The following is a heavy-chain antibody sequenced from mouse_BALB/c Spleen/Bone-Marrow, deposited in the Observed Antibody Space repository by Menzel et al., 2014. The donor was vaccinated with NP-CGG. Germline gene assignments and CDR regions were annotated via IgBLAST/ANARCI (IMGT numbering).Heavy chain of an antibody. D-gene: IGHD3-3*01. CDR2: INPGGGGT. Sequence: VKLQESGAELVRPGTSVKVSCKASGYAFTNYLIEWVKQRPGQGLEWIGVINPGGGGTNYNEKFKGKATLTADKSSSTAYMQLSSLTSDDSAVYFCARRDDAMDYWGQGTSVTVSS. J-gene: IGHJ4*01. CDR1: GYAFTNYL. CDR3: ARRDDAMDY. V-gene: IGHV1-54*03.